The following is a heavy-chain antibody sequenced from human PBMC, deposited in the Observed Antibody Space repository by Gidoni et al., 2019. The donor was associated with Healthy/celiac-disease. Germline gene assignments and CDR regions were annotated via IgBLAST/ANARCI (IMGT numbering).Heavy chain of an antibody. J-gene: IGHJ6*03. CDR1: GGSISSSSYY. V-gene: IGHV4-39*01. CDR2: ISYSGST. CDR3: ARHRELAARPPPYYYYMDV. Sequence: QLQLQESGPGLVKPSETLSLTCTVAGGSISSSSYYRGWIRQPPGKGLEWIGSISYSGSTYYTPSLKSRVTISVDTSKNQFSLKLSSVTAADTAVYYCARHRELAARPPPYYYYMDVWGKGTTVTV. D-gene: IGHD6-6*01.